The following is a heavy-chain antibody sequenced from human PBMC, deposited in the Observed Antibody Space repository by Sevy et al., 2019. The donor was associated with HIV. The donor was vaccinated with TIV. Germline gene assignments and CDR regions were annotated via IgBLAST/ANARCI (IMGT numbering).Heavy chain of an antibody. D-gene: IGHD3-3*01. CDR2: ISGSGGST. Sequence: GGSLRLSCAASGFTFSSYAMSWVRQAPGKGLEWVSAISGSGGSTYYADSVKGRFTISRDNSKNTLYLQMNSLRAEDTAVYYCAQEGPLRDFWSGYYTGPGAFDIWGQGTMVTVSS. V-gene: IGHV3-23*01. CDR1: GFTFSSYA. J-gene: IGHJ3*02. CDR3: AQEGPLRDFWSGYYTGPGAFDI.